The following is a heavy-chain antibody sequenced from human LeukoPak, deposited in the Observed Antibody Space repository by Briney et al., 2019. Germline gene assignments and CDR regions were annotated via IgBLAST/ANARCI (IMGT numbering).Heavy chain of an antibody. J-gene: IGHJ4*02. V-gene: IGHV3-7*01. CDR3: ARVQVVVPGAFDYFDY. CDR2: IMQDGSDK. D-gene: IGHD2-2*01. Sequence: GGSLRLSCAASGFTFDDYAMHWVRQAPGKGLEWVANIMQDGSDKYYVDSVKGRFTISRDNAKNSLYLQMNSLRAEDTAVYYCARVQVVVPGAFDYFDYWGQGTLVTVSS. CDR1: GFTFDDYA.